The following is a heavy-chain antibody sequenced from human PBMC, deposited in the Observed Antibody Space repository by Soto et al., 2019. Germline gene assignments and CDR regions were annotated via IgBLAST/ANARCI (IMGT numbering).Heavy chain of an antibody. Sequence: SHTLSLTCGISGYSVSGNSAVLNWIRQSPSRGLEWLGRTYYRSKWYIDYAVSVKSRITINPDTSKNQFSLQLNSVTPEDAAVYYCARRSGSPGYFDYWGQGALVTVSS. D-gene: IGHD3-10*01. CDR1: GYSVSGNSAV. CDR2: TYYRSKWYI. V-gene: IGHV6-1*01. CDR3: ARRSGSPGYFDY. J-gene: IGHJ4*02.